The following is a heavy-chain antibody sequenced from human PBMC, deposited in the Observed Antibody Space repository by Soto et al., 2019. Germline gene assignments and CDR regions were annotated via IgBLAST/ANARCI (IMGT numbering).Heavy chain of an antibody. CDR3: ARPFPCHDTSGYCIHT. CDR2: IDPSDSYT. J-gene: IGHJ5*02. CDR1: GYSFTSYW. Sequence: GESLKISCKGSGYSFTSYWISWVRQMPGKGLEWMGRIDPSDSYTNYSPSFQGHVTISADKSISTAYLQWSSLKASETAMYYCARPFPCHDTSGYCIHTWGQGTLVTVSS. V-gene: IGHV5-10-1*01. D-gene: IGHD3-22*01.